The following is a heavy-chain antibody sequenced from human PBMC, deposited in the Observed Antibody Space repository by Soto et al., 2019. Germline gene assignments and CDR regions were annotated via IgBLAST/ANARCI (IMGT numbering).Heavy chain of an antibody. D-gene: IGHD6-19*01. V-gene: IGHV3-21*01. CDR2: ISSSSSYI. J-gene: IGHJ6*02. Sequence: GGSLRLSCAASGFTFSSYSMNWVRQAPGKGLEWVSSISSSSSYIYYADSVKGRFTISRDNAKNSLYLQMNSLRAEDTAVYYCARGRRIAVAGTITAPGMDVWGQGTTVTVSS. CDR3: ARGRRIAVAGTITAPGMDV. CDR1: GFTFSSYS.